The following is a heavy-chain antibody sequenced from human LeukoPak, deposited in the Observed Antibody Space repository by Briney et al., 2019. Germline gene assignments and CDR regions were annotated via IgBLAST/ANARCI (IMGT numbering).Heavy chain of an antibody. CDR2: ISGSGSTI. CDR1: GFTFSDYY. CDR3: ARDPASGREWSIDYYYYYYMDV. Sequence: GGSLRLSCAASGFTFSDYYMSWIRQAPGKGLEWVSYISGSGSTIYYADSVKGRFTISRDNAKNSLYLQMNSLRAEDTAVYYCARDPASGREWSIDYYYYYYMDVWGIGTTVTVSS. V-gene: IGHV3-11*04. J-gene: IGHJ6*03. D-gene: IGHD3-10*01.